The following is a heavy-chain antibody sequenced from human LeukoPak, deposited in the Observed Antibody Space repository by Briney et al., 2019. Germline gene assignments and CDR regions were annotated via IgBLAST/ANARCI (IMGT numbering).Heavy chain of an antibody. J-gene: IGHJ4*02. D-gene: IGHD6-13*01. V-gene: IGHV3-73*01. CDR3: TRYTSIAAAGNGY. Sequence: PGGSLRLSCAASGFTFSGSAMHWVRQASGKGLEWVGRIRSKANSYATAYAASVKGRFTISRDDSKNTAYLQMNSLKTEGTAVYYCTRYTSIAAAGNGYWGQGTLVTVSS. CDR1: GFTFSGSA. CDR2: IRSKANSYAT.